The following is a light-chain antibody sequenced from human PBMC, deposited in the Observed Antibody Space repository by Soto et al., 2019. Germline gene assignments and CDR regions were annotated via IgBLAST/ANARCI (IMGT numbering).Light chain of an antibody. CDR2: EVS. J-gene: IGLJ2*01. CDR1: SSDVGGYNY. Sequence: QSALTQPASVSGSPGQSITISCTGTSSDVGGYNYVSWYQQHPGKAPKLVIYEVSNRPSGVSTRFSGSKSGNTASLTISGLQAVDEAYYYCTSYTSTSSIVLFGGGTKLTVL. CDR3: TSYTSTSSIVL. V-gene: IGLV2-14*01.